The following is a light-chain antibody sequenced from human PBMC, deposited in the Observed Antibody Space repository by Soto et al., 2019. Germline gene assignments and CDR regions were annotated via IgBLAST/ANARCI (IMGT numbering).Light chain of an antibody. CDR2: GAS. J-gene: IGKJ5*01. CDR3: LLDGSSAIT. CDR1: QSVSSSY. V-gene: IGKV3-20*01. Sequence: EIVLTQSLGTLSLSPGERATLSCRASQSVSSSYLAWYQQNPGQAPRLLIYGASSWATGLPDRFSGSGSGTDFTLTISRLERDDLAEYYCLLDGSSAITFGQGTRPQL.